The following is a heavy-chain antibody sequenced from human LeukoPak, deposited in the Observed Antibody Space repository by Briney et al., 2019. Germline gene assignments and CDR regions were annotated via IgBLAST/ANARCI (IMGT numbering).Heavy chain of an antibody. V-gene: IGHV3-72*01. CDR3: ASGYCTGGSCYAGHY. D-gene: IGHD2-15*01. J-gene: IGHJ4*02. CDR2: IRKKANSYTT. CDR1: GLTLSDHY. Sequence: PGGSLRLSCAASGLTLSDHYMDWVRQAPGKGLEWVGRIRKKANSYTTEYAASVKGRFTISRDDSKNSLHLQMNSLKTEDTAVYYCASGYCTGGSCYAGHYWGQGTLVTVSS.